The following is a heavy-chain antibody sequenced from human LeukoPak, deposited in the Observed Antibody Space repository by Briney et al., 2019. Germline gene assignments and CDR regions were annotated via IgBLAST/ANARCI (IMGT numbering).Heavy chain of an antibody. V-gene: IGHV1-2*04. J-gene: IGHJ4*02. CDR3: ARDLASTSNWEFDF. CDR2: INPSSGDT. D-gene: IGHD1-26*01. CDR1: GYTFAGYF. Sequence: GASVRVSCKASGYTFAGYFIHWVRQAPGQGLEWMGCINPSSGDTEYAPKFQGWVTMTRDTSISTAYVEVRRLISDDTAVYYCARDLASTSNWEFDFWGQGTLVIVSS.